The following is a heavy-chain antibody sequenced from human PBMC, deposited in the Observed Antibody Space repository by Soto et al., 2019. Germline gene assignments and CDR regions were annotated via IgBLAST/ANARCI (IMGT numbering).Heavy chain of an antibody. Sequence: NPSETLSLTCAVYGGSFSGYYWTWIRQPPGTGLEWIGEINHSGSTNYNPSLKSRVTISVDTSKNQFSLKLTSVTAADTAVYYCARGTDTWFFALWGRGTLVTVSS. CDR1: GGSFSGYY. CDR3: ARGTDTWFFAL. V-gene: IGHV4-34*01. J-gene: IGHJ2*01. CDR2: INHSGST. D-gene: IGHD3-9*01.